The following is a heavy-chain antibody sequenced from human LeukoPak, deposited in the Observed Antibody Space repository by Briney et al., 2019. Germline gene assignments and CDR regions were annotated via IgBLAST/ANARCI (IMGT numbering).Heavy chain of an antibody. V-gene: IGHV3-15*01. J-gene: IGHJ4*02. CDR1: GFTFSNGW. CDR3: TTEEATAGQFDY. D-gene: IGHD1-14*01. Sequence: GGSLRLSCAASGFTFSNGWMSWVRQAPGKGLEWVGRIKSKTDGGTTDYAAPVKGRFTISRDDSKNTLYLQMNSLKTEDTAVYYCTTEEATAGQFDYWGQGTLVTVSS. CDR2: IKSKTDGGTT.